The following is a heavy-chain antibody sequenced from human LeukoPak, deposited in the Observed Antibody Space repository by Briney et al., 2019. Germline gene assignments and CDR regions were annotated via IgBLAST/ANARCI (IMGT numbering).Heavy chain of an antibody. D-gene: IGHD1-26*01. CDR3: ARDSGSYRYYYGMDV. V-gene: IGHV4-59*01. Sequence: PSETLSLTCTVSGGSISSYYWSWIRQPPGKGLEWIGYIYYSGSTNYNPSLKSRVTISVDTSKNQFSLKLSSVTAADTAVYYCARDSGSYRYYYGMDVWGQGTTVTVSS. J-gene: IGHJ6*02. CDR2: IYYSGST. CDR1: GGSISSYY.